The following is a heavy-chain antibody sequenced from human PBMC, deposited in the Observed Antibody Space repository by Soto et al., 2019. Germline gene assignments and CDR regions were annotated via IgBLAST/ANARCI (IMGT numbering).Heavy chain of an antibody. Sequence: GGSLRLSCAASGFTFSSYAMSWVRQAPGKGLEWVSAISGSGGSTYYADSVKGRFTISRDNSKNTLYLQMNSLRAEDTAVYYCAKVASKYSSGWYEAFDIWGQGTMVTVSS. CDR3: AKVASKYSSGWYEAFDI. CDR2: ISGSGGST. V-gene: IGHV3-23*01. J-gene: IGHJ3*02. CDR1: GFTFSSYA. D-gene: IGHD6-19*01.